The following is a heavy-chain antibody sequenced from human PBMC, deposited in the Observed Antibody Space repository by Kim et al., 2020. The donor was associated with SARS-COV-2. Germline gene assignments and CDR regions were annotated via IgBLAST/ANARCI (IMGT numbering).Heavy chain of an antibody. Sequence: SETLSLTCTVSGGSISSYYWSWIRQPPGKGLEWIGYIYYSGSTNYNPSLKSRVTISVDTSKNQFSLKLSSVTAADTAVYYCARDAPYYYGSGDSRYYYDGMDVWGQGTTVTVSS. D-gene: IGHD3-10*01. CDR2: IYYSGST. J-gene: IGHJ6*02. CDR1: GGSISSYY. CDR3: ARDAPYYYGSGDSRYYYDGMDV. V-gene: IGHV4-59*13.